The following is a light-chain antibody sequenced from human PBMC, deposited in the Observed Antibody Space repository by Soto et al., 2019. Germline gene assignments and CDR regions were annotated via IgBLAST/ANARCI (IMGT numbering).Light chain of an antibody. CDR2: EVT. J-gene: IGLJ3*02. V-gene: IGLV2-8*01. CDR3: SSHAGIINVV. CDR1: SSDVGGYNY. Sequence: QPVLTQPPSASGSPGQSVTISCTGTSSDVGGYNYVSWYQQHPGKAPKLMIYEVTKRPSGVPDRFSGSKSGNTASLTVSGLLAEDEDDYYCSSHAGIINVVFGGGTKLTVL.